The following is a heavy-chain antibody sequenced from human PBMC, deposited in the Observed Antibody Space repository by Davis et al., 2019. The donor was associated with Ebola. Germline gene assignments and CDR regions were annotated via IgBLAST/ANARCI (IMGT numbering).Heavy chain of an antibody. D-gene: IGHD3-16*01. Sequence: GESLKISCAASGFSFSTYGMQWVRQAPGSGLEWVAVLSYDGNHQDYADSVKGRFTISRDNSKSTLYLQMNSLRTEDTALYYCARGPYYYYSRDIYVDQWGQGTFVTVSS. CDR1: GFSFSTYG. CDR2: LSYDGNHQ. V-gene: IGHV3-30*03. J-gene: IGHJ4*02. CDR3: ARGPYYYYSRDIYVDQ.